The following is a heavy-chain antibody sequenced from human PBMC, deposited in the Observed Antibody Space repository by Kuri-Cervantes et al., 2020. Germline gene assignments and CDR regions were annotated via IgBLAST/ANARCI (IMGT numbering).Heavy chain of an antibody. CDR3: ARVRRPRVLRPYYMDV. CDR1: GGSFSGYY. Sequence: SETLSLTCAVYGGSFSGYYWSWIRQPPGKGLEWIGEINHSGSTNYNPYLKSRVTIPVDTSKNQFSLKLSSVTAADTAVYYCARVRRPRVLRPYYMDVWGKGTTVTVSS. CDR2: INHSGST. D-gene: IGHD3-3*01. J-gene: IGHJ6*03. V-gene: IGHV4-34*01.